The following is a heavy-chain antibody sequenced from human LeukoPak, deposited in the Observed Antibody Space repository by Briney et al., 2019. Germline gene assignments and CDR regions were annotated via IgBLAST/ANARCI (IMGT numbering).Heavy chain of an antibody. Sequence: ASVKVSCKASGYIFTGYYLHWVRQAPGQGLEWMGWIDPNSGGTNYAQKFLGSVTMTGDTSINTAFMELSRLRSDDTAIYYCARGRGTTMVRGVITNYFDLWGRGSLVTVSS. CDR2: IDPNSGGT. CDR3: ARGRGTTMVRGVITNYFDL. V-gene: IGHV1-2*02. CDR1: GYIFTGYY. J-gene: IGHJ2*01. D-gene: IGHD3-10*01.